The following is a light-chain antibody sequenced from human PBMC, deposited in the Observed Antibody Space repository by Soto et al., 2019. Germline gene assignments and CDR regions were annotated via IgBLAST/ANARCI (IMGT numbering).Light chain of an antibody. CDR3: ASYTGSSTYL. J-gene: IGLJ3*02. CDR2: GVT. Sequence: QSALTQPASMSGSPGQSITISCTGTSGDVGFYDFVSWYQQHPGKVPRLIIYGVTKRPSGVSHRFSGSKSGNTASLTIPGLQVEDEADYSCASYTGSSTYLFGGGTKLTVL. CDR1: SGDVGFYDF. V-gene: IGLV2-14*03.